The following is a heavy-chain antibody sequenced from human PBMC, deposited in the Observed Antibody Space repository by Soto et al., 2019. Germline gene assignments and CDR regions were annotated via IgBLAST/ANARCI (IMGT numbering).Heavy chain of an antibody. Sequence: QVQLQEAGPGLVRPSQTLSLTCTVAGGPMRENEYYWSWLRPSPGQALHWIGYISDTSTTSFSPSLKSRVTMSADTSRHQFSLQLPSVTAAYTALYFCARGIVRGGFDIWGPGTLVTVSS. CDR2: ISDTSTT. CDR1: GGPMRENEYY. J-gene: IGHJ3*02. CDR3: ARGIVRGGFDI. D-gene: IGHD3-10*02. V-gene: IGHV4-30-4*01.